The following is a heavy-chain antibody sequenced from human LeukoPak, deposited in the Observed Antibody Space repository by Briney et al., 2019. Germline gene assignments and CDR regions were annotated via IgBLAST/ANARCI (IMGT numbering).Heavy chain of an antibody. J-gene: IGHJ4*02. CDR2: IRDDGSNK. V-gene: IGHV3-30*02. CDR1: GFTFSNYG. Sequence: GGSLRLSCAASGFTFSNYGMHWVRQAPGKGLEWVTFIRDDGSNKYYADSVKGRFTISRDNSKNTLYLQMNSLRAEDTAVYYCARGRHSSSWSPIDYWGQGTLVTVSS. D-gene: IGHD6-13*01. CDR3: ARGRHSSSWSPIDY.